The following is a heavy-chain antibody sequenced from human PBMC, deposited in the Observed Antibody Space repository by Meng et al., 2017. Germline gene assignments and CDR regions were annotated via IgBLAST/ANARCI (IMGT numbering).Heavy chain of an antibody. V-gene: IGHV6-1*01. CDR3: ARGPPYSSSSLAFDI. CDR2: TYYRSKWYN. D-gene: IGHD6-6*01. Sequence: VQRQQSAPGLMEPHQTLQPPWASPGDSFSSNSAAWNWIRQSPSRGLEWLGRTYYRSKWYNDYAVSVKSRITINPDTSKNQFSLQLNSVTPEDTAVYYCARGPPYSSSSLAFDIWGQGTMVTVSS. J-gene: IGHJ3*02. CDR1: GDSFSSNSAA.